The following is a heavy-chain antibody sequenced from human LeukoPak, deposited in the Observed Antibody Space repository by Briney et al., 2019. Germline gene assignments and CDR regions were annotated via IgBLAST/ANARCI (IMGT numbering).Heavy chain of an antibody. CDR3: AGNGETHRFFDK. J-gene: IGHJ4*02. Sequence: PSETLSLTCSVSGASISNYYWSWIRQPPGKGLEWIGYIYYTGNTNSNPSLKSRVTISIDTALNQASLKLRSVTAADTAVYYCAGNGETHRFFDKWGQGTLVTVSS. CDR1: GASISNYY. CDR2: IYYTGNT. V-gene: IGHV4-59*01.